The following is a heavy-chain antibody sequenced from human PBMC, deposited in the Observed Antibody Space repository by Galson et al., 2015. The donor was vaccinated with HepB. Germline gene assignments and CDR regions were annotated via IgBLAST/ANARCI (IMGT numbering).Heavy chain of an antibody. D-gene: IGHD4-17*01. CDR3: ARVYDGDDAGEDYGMDV. CDR1: GFRFNIYD. V-gene: IGHV3-23*01. Sequence: SLRLSCAASGFRFNIYDMNWVRQAPGKGLEWVSGITNSGGRTYYAEPGKGRFTISRDNSKNTVFLQMNSLRADDTAVYYCARVYDGDDAGEDYGMDVWGPGATVTVSS. CDR2: ITNSGGRT. J-gene: IGHJ6*02.